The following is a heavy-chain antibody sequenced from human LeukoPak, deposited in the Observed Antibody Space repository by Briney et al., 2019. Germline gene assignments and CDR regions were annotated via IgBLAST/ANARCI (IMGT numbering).Heavy chain of an antibody. V-gene: IGHV4-59*01. CDR2: IYYSGST. CDR1: GGSISSYY. CDR3: ARGWDSRGNYFDY. Sequence: PSETLSLTCTVSGGSISSYYWSWIRQPPGKGLEWIGYIYYSGSTNYNPSLKSRVTISVDTSKNQFSLKLSSVTAADTAVYYCARGWDSRGNYFDYWGQGTLVTVSS. D-gene: IGHD3-22*01. J-gene: IGHJ4*02.